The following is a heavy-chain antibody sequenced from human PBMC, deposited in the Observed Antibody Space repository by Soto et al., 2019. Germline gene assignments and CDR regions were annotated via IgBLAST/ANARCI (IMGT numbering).Heavy chain of an antibody. V-gene: IGHV1-18*01. Sequence: QVQLVQSGTEMREPGASVKVSCKASGYPFSNHGFTWVRQAPGRGLEWMGWIKTDNGETRYAKNLQGRAAMTTDTSTTTAYMELRNLRSDDTAVYFCARDLPWVCGGGRCFTSEGNSGMDVWGQGTTVIVSS. CDR3: ARDLPWVCGGGRCFTSEGNSGMDV. CDR1: GYPFSNHG. CDR2: IKTDNGET. J-gene: IGHJ6*02. D-gene: IGHD2-15*01.